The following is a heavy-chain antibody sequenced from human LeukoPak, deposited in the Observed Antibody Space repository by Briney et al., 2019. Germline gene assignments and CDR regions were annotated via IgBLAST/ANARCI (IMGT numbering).Heavy chain of an antibody. V-gene: IGHV1-24*01. CDR1: GYTHTDLS. CDR3: ATDRGTQLWSAFDH. Sequence: GASVQVSCKVSGYTHTDLSIHWVRQAPGKGLEWMGGFDPEEGETIYAQNFQGRVSMTEDKSTDTAYMELSSLTSEDTAVYYCATDRGTQLWSAFDHWGQGTVVTVSS. D-gene: IGHD3-10*01. J-gene: IGHJ4*01. CDR2: FDPEEGET.